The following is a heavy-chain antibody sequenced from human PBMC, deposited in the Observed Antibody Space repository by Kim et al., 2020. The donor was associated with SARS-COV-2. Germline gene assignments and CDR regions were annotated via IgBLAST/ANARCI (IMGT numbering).Heavy chain of an antibody. CDR3: AKNIRYSSSPNVDY. J-gene: IGHJ4*02. V-gene: IGHV3-9*01. D-gene: IGHD6-13*01. Sequence: ADSVKGRFTISRGNAKNSLYLQMNSLRTENTALYYCAKNIRYSSSPNVDYWGQGTLVTVSS.